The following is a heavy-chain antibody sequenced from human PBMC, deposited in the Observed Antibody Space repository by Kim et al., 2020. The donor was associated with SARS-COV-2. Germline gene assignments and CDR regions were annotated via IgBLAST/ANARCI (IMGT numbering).Heavy chain of an antibody. Sequence: AASVKGRLTISGDDSKTTAYLQMNSLKTEDTAVYYCTRWEMVRGVTSNYWGQGTLVTVSS. D-gene: IGHD3-10*01. CDR3: TRWEMVRGVTSNY. V-gene: IGHV3-73*01. J-gene: IGHJ4*02.